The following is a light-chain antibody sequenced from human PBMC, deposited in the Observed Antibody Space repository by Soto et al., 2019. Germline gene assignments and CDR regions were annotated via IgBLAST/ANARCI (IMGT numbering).Light chain of an antibody. J-gene: IGKJ1*01. V-gene: IGKV3-15*01. CDR1: QSVSSN. Sequence: EKVMTQSPATLSVSPGERATLSCRASQSVSSNLAWFQQKPGQAPRLLIYGASTRATGIPARFSGSGSGTELTLTISSLQSEDFAVYYCQQYYSWPWTFGQGIKVEIK. CDR2: GAS. CDR3: QQYYSWPWT.